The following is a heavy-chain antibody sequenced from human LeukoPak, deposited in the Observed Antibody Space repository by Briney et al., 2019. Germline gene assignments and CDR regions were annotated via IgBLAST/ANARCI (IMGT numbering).Heavy chain of an antibody. CDR1: GFTFSNHE. V-gene: IGHV3-48*03. D-gene: IGHD2-21*01. J-gene: IGHJ6*02. Sequence: GGSLRLSCAGSGFTFSNHEMIWVRQAPEKGLEWVSYISSSGNSIHYADSVKGRFTISRDNAKKSLFLQMDSLRVDDTSTHYCATGDPLHYFYGMGVWGQGTTVIVSS. CDR3: ATGDPLHYFYGMGV. CDR2: ISSSGNSI.